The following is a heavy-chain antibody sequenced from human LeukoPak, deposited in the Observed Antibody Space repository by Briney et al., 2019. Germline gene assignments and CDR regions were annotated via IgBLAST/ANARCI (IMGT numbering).Heavy chain of an antibody. J-gene: IGHJ5*02. CDR2: IFYTGST. CDR3: ARGSNWFDP. Sequence: PSETLSLTCTVSGVSIYSHHWSWIRQPPGKGQEWIGYIFYTGSTNYSPSLNSRVTISVDTLKNRFSLKLNSVTAADTAVYYCARGSNWFDPWGQGTLVTVSS. CDR1: GVSIYSHH. V-gene: IGHV4-59*11.